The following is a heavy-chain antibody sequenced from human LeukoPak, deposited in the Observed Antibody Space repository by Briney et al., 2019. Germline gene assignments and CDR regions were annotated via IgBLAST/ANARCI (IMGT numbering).Heavy chain of an antibody. CDR2: VYYSGST. CDR3: ARGPPLSDFWSGSYYFDY. V-gene: IGHV4-59*01. D-gene: IGHD3-3*01. CDR1: GGSIKSYY. J-gene: IGHJ4*02. Sequence: SETLSLTCSVSGGSIKSYYWSWIRKPPGKGMKWIGHVYYSGSTNYNPSLKSRVTISVDMSKNQFSLKLSSVTAADTAVYYCARGPPLSDFWSGSYYFDYWGQGTLVTVSS.